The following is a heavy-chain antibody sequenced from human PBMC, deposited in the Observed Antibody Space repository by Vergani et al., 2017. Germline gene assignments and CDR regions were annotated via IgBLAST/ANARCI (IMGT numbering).Heavy chain of an antibody. J-gene: IGHJ3*02. CDR2: IKKDGSEK. CDR3: AGPSAPSDYDALDI. V-gene: IGHV3-7*01. Sequence: DVQLVESGGGLVQSGGSLRLSCAVSGFLLCNYWMNWVRQAPGKGLEWVANIKKDGSEKNYVDSVGVRFTISRDNAKNSLYLQMNSLRAEDTAVYHCAGPSAPSDYDALDIWGQGTMVTVSS. CDR1: GFLLCNYW. D-gene: IGHD4-17*01.